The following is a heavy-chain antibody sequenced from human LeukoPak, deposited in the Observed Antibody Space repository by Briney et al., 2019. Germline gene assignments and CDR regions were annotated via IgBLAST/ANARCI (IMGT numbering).Heavy chain of an antibody. Sequence: GGSLRLSCAASGFTVSNNYMSWVRQAPGKGLEWVSLIYGGGTTYYADSVKGRFTISSDSSKNTLYLQMDSLRAEDTAVYYCARAPNYGDYGGQWGRGTLVTVSS. D-gene: IGHD4-17*01. V-gene: IGHV3-53*01. CDR2: IYGGGTT. CDR3: ARAPNYGDYGGQ. CDR1: GFTVSNNY. J-gene: IGHJ4*02.